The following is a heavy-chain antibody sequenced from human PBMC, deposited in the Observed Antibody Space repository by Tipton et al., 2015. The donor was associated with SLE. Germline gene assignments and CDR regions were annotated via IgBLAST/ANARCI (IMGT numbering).Heavy chain of an antibody. D-gene: IGHD6-13*01. CDR3: ARIAARGY. Sequence: SLRLSCEVSRVTLSSYGMHWVRQAPGKGLEWLALIPYDGSKKYYADSVKGRFTISRDNSKNTLYLQMNSLRAEDTAVYYCARIAARGYWGQGTLVTVSS. CDR1: RVTLSSYG. V-gene: IGHV3-30*19. CDR2: IPYDGSKK. J-gene: IGHJ4*02.